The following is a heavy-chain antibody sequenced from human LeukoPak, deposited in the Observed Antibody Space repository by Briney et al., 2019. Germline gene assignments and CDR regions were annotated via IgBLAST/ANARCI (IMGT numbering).Heavy chain of an antibody. J-gene: IGHJ4*02. V-gene: IGHV3-23*01. CDR1: GFTFSSYT. CDR2: ISVGGGST. Sequence: GGSLRLSCAASGFTFSSYTMTWVRQAPGKGLEWVSGISVGGGSTYCADSVKGRFTISRDNSKNTLYLQMNSLRAEDTAVYYCAKDRGYWGQGTLVTVAS. CDR3: AKDRGY.